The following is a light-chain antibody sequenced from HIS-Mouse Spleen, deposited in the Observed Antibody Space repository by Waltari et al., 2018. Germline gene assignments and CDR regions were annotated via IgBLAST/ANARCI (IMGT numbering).Light chain of an antibody. V-gene: IGLV2-23*01. Sequence: QSALTQPASVSGSPGQSITISCTGTSSDVGSYNLVSWYQQHPGKAPKLMLYEGSKRPSGVSTRFTGFKSGNTASLTISGLQAEDEAVYYCCSYAGSSTWVFGGGTKMTVL. CDR1: SSDVGSYNL. CDR2: EGS. CDR3: CSYAGSSTWV. J-gene: IGLJ3*02.